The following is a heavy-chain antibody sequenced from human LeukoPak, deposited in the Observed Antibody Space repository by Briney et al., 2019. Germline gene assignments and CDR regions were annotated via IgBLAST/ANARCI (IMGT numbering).Heavy chain of an antibody. CDR1: GGSISSYY. CDR2: IYTSGSI. D-gene: IGHD6-13*01. V-gene: IGHV4-4*09. CDR3: AITIAAAGYYFDY. Sequence: SETLSLTCTVSGGSISSYYWSWIRQPPGKGLEWIGYIYTSGSINYNPSLKSRVTISVDTSKNQFSLKLSSVTAADTAVYYCAITIAAAGYYFDYWGQGTLVTVSS. J-gene: IGHJ4*02.